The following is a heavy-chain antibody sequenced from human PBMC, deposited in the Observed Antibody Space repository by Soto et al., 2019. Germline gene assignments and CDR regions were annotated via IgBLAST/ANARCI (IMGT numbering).Heavy chain of an antibody. D-gene: IGHD2-2*01. CDR3: AKDQEFQLIHNSYYYAMDV. V-gene: IGHV3-23*01. J-gene: IGHJ6*02. Sequence: PGGSLRLSCAASGFTFSSYAMTWVRQAPGKGLEWVSVISGSGDSAYYADSVKGRSTISRDNSKNRLYLQMISLRAEDTAVYYCAKDQEFQLIHNSYYYAMDVWGQGTTVTVSS. CDR1: GFTFSSYA. CDR2: ISGSGDSA.